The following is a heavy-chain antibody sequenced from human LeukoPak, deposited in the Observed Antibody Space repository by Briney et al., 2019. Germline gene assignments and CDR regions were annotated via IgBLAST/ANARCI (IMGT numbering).Heavy chain of an antibody. CDR2: IKQDGIEK. V-gene: IGHV3-7*01. CDR1: GFTFSSYW. CDR3: AREAMVRGVPDAFDI. D-gene: IGHD3-10*01. J-gene: IGHJ3*02. Sequence: PGGSLRLSCAASGFTFSSYWMGWVRQAPGKGLEWVANIKQDGIEKYFVDSVKGRFAISRDNAKNSLYLQMNNLRAEDTAVYYCAREAMVRGVPDAFDIWGQGTVVTVSS.